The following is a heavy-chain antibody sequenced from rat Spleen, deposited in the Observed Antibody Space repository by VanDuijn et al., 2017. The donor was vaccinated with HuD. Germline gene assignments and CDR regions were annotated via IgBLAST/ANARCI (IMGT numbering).Heavy chain of an antibody. V-gene: IGHV5-7*01. CDR1: GFTFSDYD. CDR3: ARENYSGYYFDY. CDR2: INYDGSST. J-gene: IGHJ2*01. D-gene: IGHD1-8*01. Sequence: EVQLVESGGGLVQPGRSMKLSCAASGFTFSDYDMAWVRQAPKKGLEWVATINYDGSSTYYRDSVKGRFTVSRDNAKSTLYLQMDSLRSEDTATYYCARENYSGYYFDYWGQGVMVTVSS.